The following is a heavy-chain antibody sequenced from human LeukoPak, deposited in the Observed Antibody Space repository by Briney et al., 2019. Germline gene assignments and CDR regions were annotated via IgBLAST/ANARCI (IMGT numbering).Heavy chain of an antibody. CDR3: TTEVDAGYYFDY. V-gene: IGHV3-23*01. J-gene: IGHJ4*02. CDR1: GFTFSSYA. D-gene: IGHD2-2*01. CDR2: ISGSGGST. Sequence: GGSLRLSCAASGFTFSSYAMSWVRQAPGKGLEWVSAISGSGGSTYYADSVKGRFTISRDNSKNTLYLQMNSLKTEDTAVYYCTTEVDAGYYFDYWGQGTLVTVSS.